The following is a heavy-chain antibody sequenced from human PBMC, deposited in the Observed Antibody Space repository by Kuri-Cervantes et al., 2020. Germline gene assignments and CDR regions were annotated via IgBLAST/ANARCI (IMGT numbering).Heavy chain of an antibody. Sequence: ASVKVSCKTFGYTFTNYYIYWVRQAPGQGLEWMGTIDPRGGRTSYAQNFQGRVTMTRDTSTSTVYMDLSSLRSEDTAVYYCARGRGIVATFDYYYMDVWGKGTTVTVSS. J-gene: IGHJ6*03. V-gene: IGHV1-46*01. CDR2: IDPRGGRT. CDR3: ARGRGIVATFDYYYMDV. D-gene: IGHD5-12*01. CDR1: GYTFTNYY.